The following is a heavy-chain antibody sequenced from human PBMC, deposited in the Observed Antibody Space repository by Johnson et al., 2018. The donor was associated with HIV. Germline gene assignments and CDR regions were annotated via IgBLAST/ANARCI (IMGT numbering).Heavy chain of an antibody. CDR3: ARKFPDAFDI. J-gene: IGHJ3*02. Sequence: LLVESVGGLVQPGRSLRLSCAASGFTFDDYAMYWVRQAPGKGLEWVSGISWNSDDIDYADSVKGRFTISRDNAKNSLYLQMNGLRAEDTAVYYCARKFPDAFDIWGQGTMVTVSS. CDR1: GFTFDDYA. CDR2: ISWNSDDI. V-gene: IGHV3-9*01.